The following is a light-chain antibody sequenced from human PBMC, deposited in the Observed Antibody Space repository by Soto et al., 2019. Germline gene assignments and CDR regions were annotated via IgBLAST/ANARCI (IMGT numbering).Light chain of an antibody. V-gene: IGLV2-23*01. CDR1: SSVVGTFSL. J-gene: IGLJ1*01. Sequence: QSVLTQPASVSRSPGQSITISCTGASSVVGTFSLVSWYQQHPGKAPKLIIYEGNKRPSGVSSRFSGFKSGDTVSLTVSGLQAEDEADYYCCSYATSSTYAFGTGTKVTVL. CDR3: CSYATSSTYA. CDR2: EGN.